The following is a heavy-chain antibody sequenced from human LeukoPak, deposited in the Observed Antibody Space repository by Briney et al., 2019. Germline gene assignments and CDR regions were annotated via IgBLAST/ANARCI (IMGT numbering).Heavy chain of an antibody. CDR3: ARAVARTANFQH. V-gene: IGHV4-59*01. D-gene: IGHD6-19*01. CDR1: GGSISSYY. Sequence: SETLSLTCTVSGGSISSYYWSWIRQPPGKGLEWIGYIYYSGSTNYNPSLKSRVTISVDTSKNQFSLKLSSVTAADTAVYYCARAVARTANFQHWGQGTLVTVSS. CDR2: IYYSGST. J-gene: IGHJ1*01.